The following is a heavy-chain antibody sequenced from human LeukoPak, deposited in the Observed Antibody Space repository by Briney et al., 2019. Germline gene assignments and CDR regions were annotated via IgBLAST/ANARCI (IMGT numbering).Heavy chain of an antibody. J-gene: IGHJ3*02. V-gene: IGHV3-66*01. D-gene: IGHD5-18*01. CDR1: GLTVSSNY. CDR3: ARARSSYGYGDAFDI. CDR2: IYSGGST. Sequence: GGSLRLSCAASGLTVSSNYMNWVRQAPGKGLEWVSVIYSGGSTYYADSVKGRFTISRDNSKNTLYLQMNSLRAEDTAVYYCARARSSYGYGDAFDIWGQGTMVTVSS.